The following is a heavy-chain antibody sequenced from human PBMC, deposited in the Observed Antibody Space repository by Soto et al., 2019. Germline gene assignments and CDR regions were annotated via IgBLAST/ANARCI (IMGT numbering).Heavy chain of an antibody. D-gene: IGHD2-15*01. Sequence: QVQLVQSGAEVTKPGSSVKVSCKGSGGTVSSYTISWVRQAPGQGLEWMGRIIPILGIANYAQKFQGRVTITADKSTSTAYMELSSLRSEDTAVYYCARECSGGSCYLGAGSPNFDYWGQGTLVTVSS. CDR1: GGTVSSYT. CDR2: IIPILGIA. CDR3: ARECSGGSCYLGAGSPNFDY. V-gene: IGHV1-69*08. J-gene: IGHJ4*02.